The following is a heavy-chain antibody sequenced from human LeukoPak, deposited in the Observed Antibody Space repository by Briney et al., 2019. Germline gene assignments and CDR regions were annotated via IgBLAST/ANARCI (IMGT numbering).Heavy chain of an antibody. CDR1: GFTFSSYG. V-gene: IGHV3-23*01. CDR2: ISGSGGST. J-gene: IGHJ4*02. Sequence: GGSLRLSCAASGFTFSSYGMSWVRQAPGKGLEWVSAISGSGGSTYYADSVKGRFTVSRDNSKNTLYLQMNSLRAEDTAVYYCAKDGSVVAATDDDLDYWGQGTLVTVSS. CDR3: AKDGSVVAATDDDLDY. D-gene: IGHD2-15*01.